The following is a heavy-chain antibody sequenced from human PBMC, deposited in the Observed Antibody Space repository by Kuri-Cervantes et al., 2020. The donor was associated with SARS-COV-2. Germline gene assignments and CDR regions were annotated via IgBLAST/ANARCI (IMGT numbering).Heavy chain of an antibody. CDR3: ASDGVSGSLSLDF. Sequence: SVKVSCKASGGTFSSYAISWVRQGPGQGLEWMGGIMPALGMPNYAQKFRDRVTITADTSTATASLELSGLKSEDTALYYCASDGVSGSLSLDFWGQGTLVTVSS. J-gene: IGHJ4*02. CDR1: GGTFSSYA. V-gene: IGHV1-69*10. CDR2: IMPALGMP. D-gene: IGHD6-19*01.